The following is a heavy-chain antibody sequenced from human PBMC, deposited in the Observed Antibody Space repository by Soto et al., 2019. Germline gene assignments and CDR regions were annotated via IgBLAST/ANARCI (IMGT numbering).Heavy chain of an antibody. V-gene: IGHV4-30-2*01. CDR1: GGSSISGGYS. Sequence: SETLSLTCAVSGGSSISGGYSWTWIRQPPGKGLEWIGYIYHSGSTYYNPSLKSRVTISVDRSKNQFSLKLSSVTAADTAVYYCARGPPFGYWGQGTLVTVSS. J-gene: IGHJ4*02. CDR3: ARGPPFGY. CDR2: IYHSGST. D-gene: IGHD3-10*01.